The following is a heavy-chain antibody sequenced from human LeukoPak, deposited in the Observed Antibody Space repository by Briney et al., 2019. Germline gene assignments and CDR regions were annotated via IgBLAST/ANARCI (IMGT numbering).Heavy chain of an antibody. CDR2: IYYSGST. CDR3: ARDGSAVAGKFDY. D-gene: IGHD6-19*01. J-gene: IGHJ4*02. Sequence: SETLSLTCTVSGGSITSYYWSWIRQSPGKGLEWIGYIYYSGSTNYNPSLKSRATISVDTSKNHFSLKLTSVTAADTAVYYCARDGSAVAGKFDYWGQGTLVTVSS. CDR1: GGSITSYY. V-gene: IGHV4-59*01.